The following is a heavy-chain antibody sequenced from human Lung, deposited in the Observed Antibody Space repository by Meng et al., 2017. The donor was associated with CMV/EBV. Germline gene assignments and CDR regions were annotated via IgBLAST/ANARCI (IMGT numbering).Heavy chain of an antibody. CDR1: GYTFTSYG. CDR2: ISVNSGKT. CDR3: VRGGWSPGY. J-gene: IGHJ4*02. Sequence: ASVKVSCKASGYTFTSYGISWVRRAPGQGLEWMGWISVNSGKTTYAQKVQGRINMTTDTSTSTAYMELRSLRSDDTAVYYCVRGGWSPGYWGQGTLVTVSS. D-gene: IGHD6-19*01. V-gene: IGHV1-18*01.